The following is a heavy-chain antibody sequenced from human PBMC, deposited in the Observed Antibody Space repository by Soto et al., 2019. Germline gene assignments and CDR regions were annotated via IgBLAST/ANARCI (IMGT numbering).Heavy chain of an antibody. J-gene: IGHJ4*02. CDR3: ASTNDGTFDY. CDR2: ISYDGSNK. V-gene: IGHV3-30-3*01. CDR1: GFTFSSYA. D-gene: IGHD1-1*01. Sequence: QVQLVESGGGVVQPGRSLRLSCAASGFTFSSYAMHWVRQAPGKGLEWVAVISYDGSNKYYADSVKGRFTISRDNSKNTLYLQMHSLRAEDTAVYYCASTNDGTFDYWGQGTLVTVSS.